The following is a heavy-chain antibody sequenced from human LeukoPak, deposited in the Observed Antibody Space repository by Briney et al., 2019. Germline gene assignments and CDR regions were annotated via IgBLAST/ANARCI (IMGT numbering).Heavy chain of an antibody. V-gene: IGHV3-74*01. J-gene: IGHJ6*03. CDR1: GFTLSNYW. CDR3: ARGRATAVPHYYDYFMDV. Sequence: GGSLTLSCAASGFTLSNYWIHWVRHGPGERLVWVSSSSSVGANTHYADSVRGRFTISRDNANNILSLHMNGLRADDAAVYFCARGRATAVPHYYDYFMDVWGTGTTVIVSS. D-gene: IGHD2-21*02. CDR2: SSSVGANT.